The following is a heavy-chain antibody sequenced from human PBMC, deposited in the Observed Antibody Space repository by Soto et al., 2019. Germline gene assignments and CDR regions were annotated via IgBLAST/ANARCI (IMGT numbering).Heavy chain of an antibody. D-gene: IGHD3-3*01. CDR3: ARGGSTISEAPRPYYYYGMDV. Sequence: QVQLVQSGAEVKKPGSSVKVSCKASGGTFSSYAISWVRQAPGQGLEWMGGIIPIFGTANYAQKFQGRVTITADESTSTAYMELSSLRSEDTAVYYCARGGSTISEAPRPYYYYGMDVWGQGTTVTVSS. J-gene: IGHJ6*02. V-gene: IGHV1-69*01. CDR1: GGTFSSYA. CDR2: IIPIFGTA.